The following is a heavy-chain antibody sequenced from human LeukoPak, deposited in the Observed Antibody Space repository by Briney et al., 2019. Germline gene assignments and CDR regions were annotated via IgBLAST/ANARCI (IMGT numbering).Heavy chain of an antibody. J-gene: IGHJ4*02. CDR3: ARAEGYCSGSTCFSY. V-gene: IGHV7-4-1*02. CDR1: GYTFTGNY. CDR2: INTNTGNP. Sequence: ASVNVSCKASGYTFTGNYIHWVRQAPGQGLEWIGWINTNTGNPTYAQGFTGRFVFSLDTSASTAYLQISSLKAEDTAVYYCARAEGYCSGSTCFSYWGQGTLVTVSS. D-gene: IGHD2-15*01.